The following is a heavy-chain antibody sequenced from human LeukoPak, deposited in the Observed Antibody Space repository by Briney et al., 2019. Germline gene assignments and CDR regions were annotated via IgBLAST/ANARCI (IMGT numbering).Heavy chain of an antibody. D-gene: IGHD3-10*01. Sequence: SETLSLTCAVYGGSFSGYYWSWIRQPPGKGLEWIGYIYYSGSTNYNPSLKSRVTISVDTSKNQFSLKLSSVTAADTAVYYCARELYYYGSTNWFDPWGQGTLVTVSS. CDR2: IYYSGST. CDR3: ARELYYYGSTNWFDP. J-gene: IGHJ5*02. CDR1: GGSFSGYY. V-gene: IGHV4-59*01.